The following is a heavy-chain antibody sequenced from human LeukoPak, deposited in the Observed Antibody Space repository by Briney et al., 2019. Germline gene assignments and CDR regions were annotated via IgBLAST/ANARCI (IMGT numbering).Heavy chain of an antibody. CDR2: ISYDGSNK. CDR3: SKDGPTTVTTLGGYFDY. CDR1: GFTFSSYG. D-gene: IGHD4-17*01. Sequence: GRSLRLSCAASGFTFSSYGMHWVRQAPGKGLEWVAVISYDGSNKHYADSVKGRFTISRDNSKNTLYLQMNSLRAEDTAVYYCSKDGPTTVTTLGGYFDYWGQGTLVTVSS. J-gene: IGHJ4*02. V-gene: IGHV3-30*18.